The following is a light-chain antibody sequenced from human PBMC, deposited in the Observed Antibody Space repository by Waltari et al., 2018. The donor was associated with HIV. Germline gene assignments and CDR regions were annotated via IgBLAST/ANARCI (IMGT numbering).Light chain of an antibody. CDR2: SNN. CDR3: AAWDDNRNAVV. V-gene: IGLV1-44*01. J-gene: IGLJ2*01. Sequence: QSVLTQPPSASGTPGPRVAISCSGSSSNIGSNTITWYQQLSGTAPKLLINSNNHRPSGVPDRFSGSKSGTSGSLAISGLQSEDEADYYCAAWDDNRNAVVFGGGTKLTVL. CDR1: SSNIGSNT.